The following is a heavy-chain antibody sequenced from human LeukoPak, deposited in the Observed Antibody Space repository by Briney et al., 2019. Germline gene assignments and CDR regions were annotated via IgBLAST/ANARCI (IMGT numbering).Heavy chain of an antibody. CDR3: ARDYSPLKAPSDYDFRACYGMDV. V-gene: IGHV3-21*01. D-gene: IGHD3-3*01. CDR1: GFTFSSYS. J-gene: IGHJ6*02. Sequence: GGSLRLSCAASGFTFSSYSMTWVRQAPGKGLEWVSSISSSSSYIYYADSVKGRFTISRDNAKNSLYLQMNSLRAEDTAVYYCARDYSPLKAPSDYDFRACYGMDVWGQGTTVTVSS. CDR2: ISSSSSYI.